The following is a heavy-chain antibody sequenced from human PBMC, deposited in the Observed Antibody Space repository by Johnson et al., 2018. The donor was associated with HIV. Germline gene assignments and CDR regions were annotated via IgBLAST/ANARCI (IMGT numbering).Heavy chain of an antibody. CDR1: GFTFSSYA. V-gene: IGHV3-64*01. J-gene: IGHJ3*02. CDR3: ARRAHDAFDI. CDR2: ISSDGGSS. Sequence: MLLVESRGGLVQPGGSLRLSCAASGFTFSSYAMHWVRQAPGKGLEYVSAISSDGGSSYSANSVKGRFTISRDNSKNTLFLQMGSLRAEDMAVYYCARRAHDAFDIWGQGTMVTVSS.